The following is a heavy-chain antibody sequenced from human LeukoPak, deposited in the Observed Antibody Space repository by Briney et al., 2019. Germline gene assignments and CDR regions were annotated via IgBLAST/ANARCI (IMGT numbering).Heavy chain of an antibody. CDR1: GGSISSSSSY. CDR3: AREGGYDSSGYPDY. Sequence: SETLSLTCSVSGGSISSSSSYWGWIRQPPGKGLEWIGSIYYSGSSFDNPALKSRVTISVDTSKNQFSLKLSSVTAADTAVYYCAREGGYDSSGYPDYWGQGTLVTVSS. CDR2: IYYSGSS. D-gene: IGHD3-22*01. V-gene: IGHV4-39*07. J-gene: IGHJ4*02.